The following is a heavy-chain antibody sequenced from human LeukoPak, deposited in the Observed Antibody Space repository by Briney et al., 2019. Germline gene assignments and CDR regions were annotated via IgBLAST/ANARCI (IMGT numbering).Heavy chain of an antibody. D-gene: IGHD3-22*01. CDR2: ISYDGSNK. Sequence: PGRSLRLSCAASGFTFSSYAMHWVRQAPGKGLEWVAVISYDGSNKYYADSVKGRFTISRDNSKNTLYLQMNSLRAEDTAVYYCAKDGAGYYDSSGSDAFDIWGQGTMVTVSS. J-gene: IGHJ3*02. V-gene: IGHV3-30-3*01. CDR3: AKDGAGYYDSSGSDAFDI. CDR1: GFTFSSYA.